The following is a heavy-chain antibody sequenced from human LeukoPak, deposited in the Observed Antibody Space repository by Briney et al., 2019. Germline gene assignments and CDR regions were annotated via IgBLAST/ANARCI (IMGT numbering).Heavy chain of an antibody. V-gene: IGHV3-15*01. CDR1: GFTFSNAW. D-gene: IGHD2-15*01. J-gene: IGHJ4*02. CDR3: TTVVGTATSPSDY. Sequence: GGSLRHSCAASGFTFSNAWMSWVRQAPGKGLEWVGRIKSKTDGGTTDYAAPVKGRFTISRDDSKNTLYLQMNSLKTEDTAVYYCTTVVGTATSPSDYWGQGTLVTVSS. CDR2: IKSKTDGGTT.